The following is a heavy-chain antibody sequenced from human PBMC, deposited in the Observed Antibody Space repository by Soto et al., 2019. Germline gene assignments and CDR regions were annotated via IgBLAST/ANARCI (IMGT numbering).Heavy chain of an antibody. Sequence: EVQLVESGGGLVQPGGSLRRSCAASGFTFSSYSMNWVRQAPGKGLEWVSYISSSSSTIYYADSVKGRFTISRDNAKNSLYLQINSLRDEDTAVYYCARVERSYGDYVNWFDPWGQGTLVTVSS. J-gene: IGHJ5*02. V-gene: IGHV3-48*02. CDR1: GFTFSSYS. CDR2: ISSSSSTI. CDR3: ARVERSYGDYVNWFDP. D-gene: IGHD4-17*01.